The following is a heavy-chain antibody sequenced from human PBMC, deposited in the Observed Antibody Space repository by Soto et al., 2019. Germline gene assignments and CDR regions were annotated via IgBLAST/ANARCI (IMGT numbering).Heavy chain of an antibody. V-gene: IGHV3-21*01. CDR3: ARARVEPAASFDY. CDR2: ISSSSSYI. J-gene: IGHJ4*02. D-gene: IGHD2-2*01. Sequence: PGGSLRLSCAASGFTFSSYSMNWVRQAPGKGLEWVSSISSSSSYIYYADSVKGRFTISRDNAKNSLYLQMNSLRAEDTAVYYCARARVEPAASFDYWGQGTLVTVSS. CDR1: GFTFSSYS.